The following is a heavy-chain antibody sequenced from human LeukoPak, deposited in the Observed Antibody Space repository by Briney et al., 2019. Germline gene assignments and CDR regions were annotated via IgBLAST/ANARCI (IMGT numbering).Heavy chain of an antibody. CDR1: SGSFSGYY. CDR3: ARGPPYSSGWHWGHPFDY. Sequence: SETLSLTCGVYSGSFSGYYWTWFRQPPGKGLEWIGRIYTSGSTNYNPSLKSRVTISVDKSKNQFSLKLSSVTAADTAVYYCARGPPYSSGWHWGHPFDYWGQGTLVTVSS. D-gene: IGHD6-19*01. V-gene: IGHV4-4*08. CDR2: IYTSGST. J-gene: IGHJ4*02.